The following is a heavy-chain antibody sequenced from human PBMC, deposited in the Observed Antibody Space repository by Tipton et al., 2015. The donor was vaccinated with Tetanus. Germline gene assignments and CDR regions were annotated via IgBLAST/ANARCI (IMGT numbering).Heavy chain of an antibody. Sequence: TLSLTCTVSGDSISRSNWWSWVRQPPGKGLEWIGEIYHSGSTNYNPSLKSRVTMSVDKSKNQFSLKLSSVTATDTAVYYCARGSSAMVTVYYYYGMDVWGQGTTVTVSS. CDR3: ARGSSAMVTVYYYYGMDV. V-gene: IGHV4-4*02. D-gene: IGHD5-18*01. CDR1: GDSISRSNW. CDR2: IYHSGST. J-gene: IGHJ6*02.